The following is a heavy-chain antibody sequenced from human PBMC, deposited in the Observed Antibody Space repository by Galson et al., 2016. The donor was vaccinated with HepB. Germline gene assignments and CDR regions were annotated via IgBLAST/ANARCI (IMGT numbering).Heavy chain of an antibody. Sequence: SVKVSCKASGYAFASYNMHWVRQAPGQGLEWMGIINPSGGRTNYAQKFQGRVTVTRDTSTSTVYMALSSLRSEDTAVYYCAYDYGDHNFDYWGQGTLVTVSS. CDR2: INPSGGRT. D-gene: IGHD4-17*01. CDR1: GYAFASYN. J-gene: IGHJ4*02. V-gene: IGHV1-46*01. CDR3: AYDYGDHNFDY.